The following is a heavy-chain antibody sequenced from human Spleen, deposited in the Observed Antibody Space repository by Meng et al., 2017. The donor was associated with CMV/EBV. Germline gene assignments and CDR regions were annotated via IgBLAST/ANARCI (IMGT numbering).Heavy chain of an antibody. CDR3: ARGEMTTPPAEYFQH. J-gene: IGHJ1*01. Sequence: GESLKISCAASGFSFSTSAMHWVRQAPGKGLEWVAVISYDGSNKYYADSVKGRFTISRDNSKHTLFLQMNSLRAEDTAVYYCARGEMTTPPAEYFQHWGKGTLVTVSS. V-gene: IGHV3-30*01. CDR1: GFSFSTSA. CDR2: ISYDGSNK. D-gene: IGHD5-24*01.